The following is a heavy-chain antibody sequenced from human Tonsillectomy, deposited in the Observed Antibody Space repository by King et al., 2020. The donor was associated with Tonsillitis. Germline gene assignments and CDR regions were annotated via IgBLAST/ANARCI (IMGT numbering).Heavy chain of an antibody. CDR3: AKQIGFCNGGTCSLDY. CDR1: GFTLSNYA. CDR2: ISGSVGYT. J-gene: IGHJ4*02. Sequence: VQLVESGGGLVQSGGSLRLSCAASGFTLSNYAMSWVRQAPGKGLEWVSSISGSVGYTYYGDSVEGRFTISRDNSKNTLCLQMNRLRADDTAVYYCAKQIGFCNGGTCSLDYWGQGALVTVSS. D-gene: IGHD2-15*01. V-gene: IGHV3-23*04.